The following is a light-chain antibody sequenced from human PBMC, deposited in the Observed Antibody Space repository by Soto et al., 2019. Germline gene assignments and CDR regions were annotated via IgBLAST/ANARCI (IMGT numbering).Light chain of an antibody. Sequence: QSVLTQPPSVSAAPGQKVTISCSGSTSNIGKNYVSWYQQFPGTTPKLLIYDNNQRPSGIPDRFSGSKSGTSATLGITGLQTGDEADYYCGTWDNSLSSGVFGGGTKLTVL. CDR3: GTWDNSLSSGV. V-gene: IGLV1-51*01. CDR2: DNN. CDR1: TSNIGKNY. J-gene: IGLJ2*01.